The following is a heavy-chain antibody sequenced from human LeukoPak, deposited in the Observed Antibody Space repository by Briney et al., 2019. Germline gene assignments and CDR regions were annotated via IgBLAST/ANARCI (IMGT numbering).Heavy chain of an antibody. CDR3: ARDPGIALEANWFDP. CDR1: GGSISSYY. J-gene: IGHJ5*02. V-gene: IGHV4-59*01. CDR2: IYYSGST. Sequence: SETLSLTCTVSGGSISSYYWSWIRQPPGKGLEWIGYIYYSGSTNYNPSLKSRVTISVDTSKNQFSLKLSSVTAADTAVYYCARDPGIALEANWFDPWGQGTLVTVSS. D-gene: IGHD6-19*01.